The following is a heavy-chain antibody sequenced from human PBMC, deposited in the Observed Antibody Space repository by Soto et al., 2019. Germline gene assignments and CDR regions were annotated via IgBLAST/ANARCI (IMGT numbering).Heavy chain of an antibody. J-gene: IGHJ4*02. Sequence: EVQVVESGGGLVQSGGSLTLSCAASGFTVSNSYMSWVRRAPGKGREWVSAIYSGGSTYYADSVKGRFTISRDNSRNTLYLQMNSLRAEDTAVYFCARCDGSATYCFFFAYWGQGTPVTVSS. CDR1: GFTVSNSY. D-gene: IGHD3-10*01. CDR3: ARCDGSATYCFFFAY. CDR2: IYSGGST. V-gene: IGHV3-66*01.